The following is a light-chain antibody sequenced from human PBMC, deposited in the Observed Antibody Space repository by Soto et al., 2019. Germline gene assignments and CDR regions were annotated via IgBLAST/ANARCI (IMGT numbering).Light chain of an antibody. CDR2: GNS. CDR3: QSSV. J-gene: IGLJ1*01. V-gene: IGLV1-40*01. CDR1: SSNIGAGYD. Sequence: QSVLTQPPSVSGVPGQRVTISCTGSSSNIGAGYDVHWYQQLPGTAPKLLIYGNSNRPSGVPDRFSGSKSGTSASLAITGLQAEDEADYYCQSSVFGTGTKLTVL.